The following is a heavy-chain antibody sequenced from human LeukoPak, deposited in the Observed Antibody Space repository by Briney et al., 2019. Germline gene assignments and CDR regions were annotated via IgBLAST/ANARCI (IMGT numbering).Heavy chain of an antibody. D-gene: IGHD6-6*01. CDR2: INHSGST. J-gene: IGHJ4*02. CDR1: GGSFSGYY. V-gene: IGHV4-34*01. CDR3: ARDPLGY. Sequence: SETLSLTCAVYGGSFSGYYWSWIRQPPGKGLEWIGEINHSGSTNYNPSLKSRVTISVDTSKNQFSLKLSSVTAADTAVYYCARDPLGYWGQGTLVTVSS.